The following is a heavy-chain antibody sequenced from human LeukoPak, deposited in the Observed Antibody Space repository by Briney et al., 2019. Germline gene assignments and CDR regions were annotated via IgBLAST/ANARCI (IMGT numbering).Heavy chain of an antibody. D-gene: IGHD6-13*01. Sequence: ASVKVSCKASDYTFTTYGISWVRQAPGQGLEWMGWISGYNGNTNYAQKLQGRVTMTTDTSTGTAHMELRSLRSDDTAVYFCARGKIAGGQYYFDYWGQGTLVTVSS. J-gene: IGHJ4*02. CDR3: ARGKIAGGQYYFDY. V-gene: IGHV1-18*01. CDR1: DYTFTTYG. CDR2: ISGYNGNT.